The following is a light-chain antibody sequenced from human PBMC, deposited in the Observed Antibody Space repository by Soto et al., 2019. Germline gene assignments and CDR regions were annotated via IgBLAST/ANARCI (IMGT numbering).Light chain of an antibody. CDR2: GAS. V-gene: IGKV3-15*01. J-gene: IGKJ2*01. Sequence: EIVMTQSPATLSVSPGERATLSCRASQSVSSNLAWYQQKPGQAPRLLIYGASTRATGIPARFSGSGSGTECTLTISSLQSEDFAVYYCQQYNNWPLSTFGQGTKREIK. CDR3: QQYNNWPLST. CDR1: QSVSSN.